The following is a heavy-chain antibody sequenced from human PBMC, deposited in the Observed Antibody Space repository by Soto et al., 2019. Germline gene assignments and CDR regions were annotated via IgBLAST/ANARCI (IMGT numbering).Heavy chain of an antibody. CDR3: ARAADCSGGSCYRPDYYYMDV. Sequence: QVQLVESGGGVVQPGRSLRLSCAASGFTFSSYGMHWVRQAPGKGLEWVAVIWYDGSNKYYADSVKGRFTISRDNSKNTLYLQMNSLRAEDMAVYYCARAADCSGGSCYRPDYYYMDVWGKGTTVTVSS. J-gene: IGHJ6*03. CDR2: IWYDGSNK. V-gene: IGHV3-33*01. D-gene: IGHD2-15*01. CDR1: GFTFSSYG.